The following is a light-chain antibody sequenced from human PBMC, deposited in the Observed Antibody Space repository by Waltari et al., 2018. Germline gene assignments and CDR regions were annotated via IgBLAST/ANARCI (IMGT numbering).Light chain of an antibody. J-gene: IGKJ1*01. CDR3: QQYNSYWT. Sequence: DIQMTQSPSTLSASVGDRVTITCRASQGISSWLAWYQQKPGKAPKLLIYKASSLESGVPSRFSGSGSGTEFTLTISSLQPGDFATYYCQQYNSYWTFGQGTKVEIK. V-gene: IGKV1-5*03. CDR2: KAS. CDR1: QGISSW.